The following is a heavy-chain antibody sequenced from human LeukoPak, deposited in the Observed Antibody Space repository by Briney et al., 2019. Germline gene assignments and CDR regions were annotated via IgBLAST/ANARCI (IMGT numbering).Heavy chain of an antibody. CDR3: ARHVWLQPFDY. D-gene: IGHD3-9*01. Sequence: SETLSLTCSVSGGSMNSYYWSWIWQSPGKGLEWIGYIYYSGSTNYNPSLKSRVTISVDTSKNQFSLKLSSVTAADTAVYYCARHVWLQPFDYWGQGTLVTVSS. CDR1: GGSMNSYY. CDR2: IYYSGST. J-gene: IGHJ4*02. V-gene: IGHV4-59*08.